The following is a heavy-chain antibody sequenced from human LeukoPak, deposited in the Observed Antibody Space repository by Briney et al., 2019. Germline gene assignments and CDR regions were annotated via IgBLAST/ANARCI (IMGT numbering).Heavy chain of an antibody. Sequence: SETLSLTCTVSGGSISGSTDYWGWIRQPPGKGLEWVGNIYHSGTTYYNPSLKGRVTISVDTSKNQFSLKLTSVTAADTALYYCARLGVLYYFDYWGQGTLDTVSS. J-gene: IGHJ4*02. CDR3: ARLGVLYYFDY. CDR1: GGSISGSTDY. D-gene: IGHD3-16*01. CDR2: IYHSGTT. V-gene: IGHV4-39*01.